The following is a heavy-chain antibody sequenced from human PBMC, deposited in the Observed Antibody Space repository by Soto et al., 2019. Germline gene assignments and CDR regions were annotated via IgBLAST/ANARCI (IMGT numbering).Heavy chain of an antibody. CDR2: VYNSGST. CDR1: CGSISSNY. Sequence: LSLTCTVSCGSISSNYWTWIRQPPGKGLEWIGYVYNSGSTNYNPSLKSRVTISEDTSKSQFSLKVNSMTAADTAVYYCARYRREAVAGYTLDNWGQGILVTVSS. D-gene: IGHD6-13*01. CDR3: ARYRREAVAGYTLDN. J-gene: IGHJ4*02. V-gene: IGHV4-59*01.